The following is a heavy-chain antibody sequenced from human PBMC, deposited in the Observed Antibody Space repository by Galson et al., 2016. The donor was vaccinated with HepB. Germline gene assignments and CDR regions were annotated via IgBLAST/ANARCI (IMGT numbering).Heavy chain of an antibody. CDR2: TSSSGTYT. CDR3: ARIPIASDNWFDP. Sequence: SLRLSCAASGFNISDFYMSWIRQAPGMDLEYIGYTSSSGTYTNYADSVKGRFIISRDNAKNSVFLQMNSLRVDDTAVYYCARIPIASDNWFDPWGQGTLVTVSS. D-gene: IGHD2-21*01. V-gene: IGHV3-11*06. CDR1: GFNISDFY. J-gene: IGHJ5*02.